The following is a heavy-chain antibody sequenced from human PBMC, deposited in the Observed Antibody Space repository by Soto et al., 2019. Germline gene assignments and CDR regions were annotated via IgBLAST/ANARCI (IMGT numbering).Heavy chain of an antibody. Sequence: ASVKVSCKASGGTFSSYAISWVRQAPGQGLEWMGGIIPIFGTANYAQKFQGRVTITADESTSTAYMELSSLRSEDTAVYYCARGYTPHYYDSSGYYLDYWGQGTLVTVSS. CDR3: ARGYTPHYYDSSGYYLDY. V-gene: IGHV1-69*13. D-gene: IGHD3-22*01. CDR2: IIPIFGTA. CDR1: GGTFSSYA. J-gene: IGHJ4*02.